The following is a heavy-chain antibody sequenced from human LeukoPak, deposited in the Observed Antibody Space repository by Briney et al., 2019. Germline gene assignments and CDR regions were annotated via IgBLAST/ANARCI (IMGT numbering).Heavy chain of an antibody. Sequence: PSETLSLTCTVSGGAITNYYLNWVRQPAGKGLEWIGRINSRGMTNYKSSLTSRVPISVDTSNNQMSLSLRSVTAADSAIYYCAGETMGAYGDYMDVWGKGTAVTVSS. J-gene: IGHJ6*03. CDR1: GGAITNYY. D-gene: IGHD3-10*01. CDR3: AGETMGAYGDYMDV. CDR2: INSRGMT. V-gene: IGHV4-4*07.